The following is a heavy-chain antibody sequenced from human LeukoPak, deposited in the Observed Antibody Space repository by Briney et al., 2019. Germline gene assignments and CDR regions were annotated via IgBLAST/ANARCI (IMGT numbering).Heavy chain of an antibody. Sequence: SETLSLTCTVSGGSISSSSYYWGWIRQPPGKGLEWIGSIYYSGSTYYNPSLKSRVTISVATSKNQFSLNLSSVTAADTAVYSCARHGAYCTNGVCYTRWFDPWGQGTLVTVSS. D-gene: IGHD2-8*01. J-gene: IGHJ5*02. CDR3: ARHGAYCTNGVCYTRWFDP. CDR1: GGSISSSSYY. V-gene: IGHV4-39*01. CDR2: IYYSGST.